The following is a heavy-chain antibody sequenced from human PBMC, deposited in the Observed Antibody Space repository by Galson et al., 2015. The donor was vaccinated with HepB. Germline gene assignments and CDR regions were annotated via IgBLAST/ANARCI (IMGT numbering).Heavy chain of an antibody. Sequence: SLRLSCAASGFTFSSYAMHWVRQAPGKGLEWVAVISYDGSNKYYVDSVKGRFTISRDNSKNTLYLQMNSLRAEDTAVYYCAKSRDDFWSGYPAVVDYWGQGTLVTVSS. J-gene: IGHJ4*02. CDR1: GFTFSSYA. V-gene: IGHV3-30-3*02. CDR2: ISYDGSNK. D-gene: IGHD3-3*01. CDR3: AKSRDDFWSGYPAVVDY.